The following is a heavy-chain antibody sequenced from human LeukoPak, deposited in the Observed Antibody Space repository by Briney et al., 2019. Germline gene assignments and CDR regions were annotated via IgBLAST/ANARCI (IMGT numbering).Heavy chain of an antibody. D-gene: IGHD1-1*01. Sequence: ASVKVSCKASGYAFNNYDINWVRQSTGQGLEWMGWMNPYSGNTISAQKFQGRLTMTSDTSTTTAYMELSSLESEDTAVYYCARGLETIEFDPWGQGTLITVSS. V-gene: IGHV1-8*01. CDR3: ARGLETIEFDP. J-gene: IGHJ5*01. CDR1: GYAFNNYD. CDR2: MNPYSGNT.